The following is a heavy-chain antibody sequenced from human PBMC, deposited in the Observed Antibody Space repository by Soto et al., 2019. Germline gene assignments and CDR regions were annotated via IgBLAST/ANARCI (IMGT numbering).Heavy chain of an antibody. V-gene: IGHV4-59*01. J-gene: IGHJ3*02. CDR2: IYYSGST. CDR1: GGSISSYY. CDR3: ARQIEKAMITFGGVIVHDAFDI. D-gene: IGHD3-16*02. Sequence: SETLSLTCTVSGGSISSYYWSWIRQPPGKGLEWIGYIYYSGSTNYNPSLKSRVTISVDTSKNQFSLKLSSVTAADTAVYYCARQIEKAMITFGGVIVHDAFDIWGQGTMVTVSS.